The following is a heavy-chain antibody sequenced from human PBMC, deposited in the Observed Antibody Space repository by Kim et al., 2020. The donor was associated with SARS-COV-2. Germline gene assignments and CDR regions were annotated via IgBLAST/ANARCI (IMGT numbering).Heavy chain of an antibody. D-gene: IGHD3-3*01. J-gene: IGHJ4*02. Sequence: QGRVTITADESTSTAYMELSSLRSEDTAVYYCARVLNTIFSLTSQYYFDYWGQGTLVTVSS. CDR3: ARVLNTIFSLTSQYYFDY. V-gene: IGHV1-69*01.